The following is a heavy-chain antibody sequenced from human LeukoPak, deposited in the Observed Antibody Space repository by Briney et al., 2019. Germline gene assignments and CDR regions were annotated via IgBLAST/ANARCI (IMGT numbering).Heavy chain of an antibody. CDR1: GYTFTSYG. CDR2: ISAYNGNT. J-gene: IGHJ4*02. Sequence: ASVKVSCKASGYTFTSYGITWVRQAPGQGLEWMGWISAYNGNTNYAQKLQGRVTMTTDTSTSTAYMELRSLRSEDTAVYYCARDLIVGATRGVPLFDYWGQGTLVTVSS. CDR3: ARDLIVGATRGVPLFDY. D-gene: IGHD1-26*01. V-gene: IGHV1-18*01.